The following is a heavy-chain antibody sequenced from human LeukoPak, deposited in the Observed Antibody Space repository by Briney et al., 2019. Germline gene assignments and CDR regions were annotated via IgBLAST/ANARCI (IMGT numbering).Heavy chain of an antibody. D-gene: IGHD6-13*01. CDR1: GFTFSSYG. CDR2: ISYDGSNK. J-gene: IGHJ4*02. CDR3: AKDEGSSWLFDY. Sequence: GRSLRLSCAASGFTFSSYGMHWVPQAPGKGLEGVAVISYDGSNKYYADSVKGRFTISRDNSKNTLYLQMNSLRAEDTAVYYCAKDEGSSWLFDYWGQGTLVTVSS. V-gene: IGHV3-30*18.